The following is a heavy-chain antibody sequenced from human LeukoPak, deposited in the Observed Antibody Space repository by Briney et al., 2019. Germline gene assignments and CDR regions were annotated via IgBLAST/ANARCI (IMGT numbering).Heavy chain of an antibody. CDR3: ARTYSSSWYPTPHFDL. CDR1: GGSICSGGSYY. D-gene: IGHD6-13*01. CDR2: IYHIGST. J-gene: IGHJ4*02. Sequence: PLETLSLTWTVSGGSICSGGSYYWTWIRQPPGIGLEWIGFIYHIGSTYYNPSLKSRVTMSVDRSKNQFSLRLSSVTAADTAVYYCARTYSSSWYPTPHFDLWGQGSLVTVSS. V-gene: IGHV4-30-2*01.